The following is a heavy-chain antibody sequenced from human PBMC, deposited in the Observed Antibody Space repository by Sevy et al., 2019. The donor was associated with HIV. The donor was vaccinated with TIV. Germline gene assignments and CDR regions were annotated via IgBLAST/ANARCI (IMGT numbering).Heavy chain of an antibody. CDR3: AHRRDDTVVMVYGDFDY. J-gene: IGHJ4*01. CDR1: GFSLATSGVG. CDR2: IYWDDDK. V-gene: IGHV2-5*02. D-gene: IGHD2-8*01. Sequence: SGPTLVNPTQTRTLTCTLSGFSLATSGVGVGWIRQPPGKALEWLALIYWDDDKRYSPSLKSRLTITKDSSKNQVVLTMTNMDPVDTATYYCAHRRDDTVVMVYGDFDYWGHGALVTVSS.